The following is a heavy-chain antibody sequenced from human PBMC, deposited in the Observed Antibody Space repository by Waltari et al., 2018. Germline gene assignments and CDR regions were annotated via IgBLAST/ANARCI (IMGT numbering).Heavy chain of an antibody. CDR2: INPNSGGT. V-gene: IGHV1-2*06. Sequence: QVQLVQSGAEVKKPGASVKVSCKASGYTFTGYYMHWVRQAPGQGLEWMGRINPNSGGTNYAQKFQGRVTMTRDTSISTAYMELSRLRSDDTAVYYCARGGGNYYGSGPFHAFDIWGQGTMVTVSS. CDR1: GYTFTGYY. D-gene: IGHD3-10*01. J-gene: IGHJ3*02. CDR3: ARGGGNYYGSGPFHAFDI.